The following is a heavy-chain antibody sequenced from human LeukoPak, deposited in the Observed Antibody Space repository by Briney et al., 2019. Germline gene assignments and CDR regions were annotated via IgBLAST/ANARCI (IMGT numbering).Heavy chain of an antibody. CDR2: INHSGST. V-gene: IGHV4-34*01. Sequence: PSETLSLTCAVYGGSFSGYYWSWIRQPPGKGLEWIGEINHSGSTNYNPSLKSRVTISVDTSKNQFSLKLSSVTAADTAVYYCARVVQHIVVVIAGFYYYYYMDVWGKGTTVTVSS. J-gene: IGHJ6*03. D-gene: IGHD2-21*01. CDR3: ARVVQHIVVVIAGFYYYYYMDV. CDR1: GGSFSGYY.